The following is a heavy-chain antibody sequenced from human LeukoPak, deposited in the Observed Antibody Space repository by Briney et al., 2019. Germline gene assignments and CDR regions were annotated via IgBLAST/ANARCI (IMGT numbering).Heavy chain of an antibody. CDR1: GFTFDDYA. Sequence: PGGSLRLSCAASGFTFDDYAMQWVRQAPGKGLEWVSGISWNGGSIGYADSVKGRFTISRDNAKNSLYLQMNSLRAEDTALYYCAKDTYSTSLTGFDHWGQGTLATVSS. CDR2: ISWNGGSI. V-gene: IGHV3-9*01. D-gene: IGHD6-6*01. J-gene: IGHJ4*02. CDR3: AKDTYSTSLTGFDH.